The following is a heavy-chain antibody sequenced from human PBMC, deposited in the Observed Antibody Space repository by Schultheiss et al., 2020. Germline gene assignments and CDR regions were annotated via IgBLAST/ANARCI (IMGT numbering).Heavy chain of an antibody. Sequence: GGSLRLSCAASGFTFSSYAMSWVRQAPGKGLEWVSSISSSSSYIYYADSVKGRFTISRDNAKNSLYLQMNSLRADDTAVYYCARLTSGYQNFYFSYYMDVWGKGTTVTVSS. CDR2: ISSSSSYI. CDR3: ARLTSGYQNFYFSYYMDV. J-gene: IGHJ6*03. D-gene: IGHD3-22*01. V-gene: IGHV3-21*01. CDR1: GFTFSSYA.